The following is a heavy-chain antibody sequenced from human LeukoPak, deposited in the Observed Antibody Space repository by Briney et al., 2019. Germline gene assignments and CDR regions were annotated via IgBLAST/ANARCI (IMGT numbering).Heavy chain of an antibody. V-gene: IGHV4-39*01. CDR3: ARQAAIVVVPAARAWFDP. CDR1: GGSISSSSYY. J-gene: IGHJ5*02. CDR2: IYYSGST. D-gene: IGHD2-2*01. Sequence: SETLSLTCTVSGGSISSSSYYWGWIRQPPRKGLEWIGSIYYSGSTYYNPSLKSRVTISVDTSKNQFSLKLSSVTAADTAVYYCARQAAIVVVPAARAWFDPWGQGTLVTVSS.